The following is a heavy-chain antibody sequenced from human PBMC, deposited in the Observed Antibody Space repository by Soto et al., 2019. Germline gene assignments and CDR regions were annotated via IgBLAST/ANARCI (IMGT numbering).Heavy chain of an antibody. CDR3: ARGAPRGIIHDFDS. Sequence: SETLSLTCAVSGVSIKTYYWSWIRKPAGKGLEWIGRIYTTGSANHNPSLKSRVTMSVDTSKNQVSLKLTSVTAADAGVYYCARGAPRGIIHDFDSWGQGSLVTVSS. CDR1: GVSIKTYY. D-gene: IGHD3-10*01. V-gene: IGHV4-4*07. J-gene: IGHJ4*02. CDR2: IYTTGSA.